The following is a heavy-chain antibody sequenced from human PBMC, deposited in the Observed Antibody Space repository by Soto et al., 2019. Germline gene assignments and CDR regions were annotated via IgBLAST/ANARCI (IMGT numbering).Heavy chain of an antibody. D-gene: IGHD2-2*02. CDR2: ISGSGGST. CDR1: GFTFSSYA. J-gene: IGHJ4*02. CDR3: AKDVIYPLLKYYFDY. V-gene: IGHV3-23*01. Sequence: GGSLRLSCAASGFTFSSYAMSWVRQAPGKGLEWVSAISGSGGSTYYADSVKGRFTISRDNSKNTLYLQMNSLRAEDTAVYYCAKDVIYPLLKYYFDYWGQGTLVTVSS.